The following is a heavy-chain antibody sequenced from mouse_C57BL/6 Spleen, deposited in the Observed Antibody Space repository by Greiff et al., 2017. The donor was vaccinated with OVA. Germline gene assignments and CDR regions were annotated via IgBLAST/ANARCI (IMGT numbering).Heavy chain of an antibody. D-gene: IGHD2-14*01. V-gene: IGHV1-15*01. CDR3: TRWGTDVAY. J-gene: IGHJ3*01. CDR2: IDPETGGT. Sequence: VKLQESGAELVRPGASVTLSCKASGYTFTDYEMHWVKQTPVHGLEWIGAIDPETGGTAYNQKFKGKAILTADKSSSTAYMELRSLTSEDSAVYYCTRWGTDVAYWGQGTLVTVSA. CDR1: GYTFTDYE.